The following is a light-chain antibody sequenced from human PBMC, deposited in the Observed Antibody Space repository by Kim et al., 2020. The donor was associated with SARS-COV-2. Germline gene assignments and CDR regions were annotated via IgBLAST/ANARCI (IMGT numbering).Light chain of an antibody. CDR1: NIGGKS. V-gene: IGLV3-21*04. CDR2: ADG. CDR3: QVWDTISDHWV. Sequence: SYELTQPPSVSVAPGKTVTIPCGGNNIGGKSVHWYRQRPGQAPVQVIYADGDRPSGIPARISGSNSGITAALTITRVEAGDEADYYCQVWDTISDHWVFGGGTQLTVL. J-gene: IGLJ3*02.